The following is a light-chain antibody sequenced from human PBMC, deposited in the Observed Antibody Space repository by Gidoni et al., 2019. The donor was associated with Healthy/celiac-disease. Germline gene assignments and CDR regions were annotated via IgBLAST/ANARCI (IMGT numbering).Light chain of an antibody. V-gene: IGKV1-33*01. CDR3: QQYDNLRLT. J-gene: IGKJ4*01. CDR2: DAS. CDR1: QDISNY. Sequence: DIQMTQSPSSLSASVGDRVTITCQASQDISNYLNWYQQKPGKAPKLLIYDASNLETGVPSKFSESGSGTDFTFTISSLQPEDIATYYCQQYDNLRLTFGGETKVEIK.